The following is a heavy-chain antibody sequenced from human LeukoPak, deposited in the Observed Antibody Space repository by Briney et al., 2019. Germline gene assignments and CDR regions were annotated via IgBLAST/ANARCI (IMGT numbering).Heavy chain of an antibody. CDR3: AKDSSEIPPYYYDSSGYYNY. CDR2: IRYDGSNK. J-gene: IGHJ4*02. CDR1: GFTFSSYG. Sequence: GGSLRLSCAASGFTFSSYGMHWVRQAPGKGLEWVAFIRYDGSNKYYADSVKGRFTISRDNSKNTLYLQMNSLRAEDTAVYYCAKDSSEIPPYYYDSSGYYNYWGQGTLVTVSS. D-gene: IGHD3-22*01. V-gene: IGHV3-30*02.